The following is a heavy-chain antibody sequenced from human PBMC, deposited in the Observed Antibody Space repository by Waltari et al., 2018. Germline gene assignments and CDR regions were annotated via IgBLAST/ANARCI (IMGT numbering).Heavy chain of an antibody. Sequence: QVQLVQSGAEVKKPGASAKVSCKVSEYTLTELSIHWVRQAPGKGLEWMGGFDPEDGETIYAQKFQGRVTMTEDTSTDTAYMELSRLRSDDTAVYYCARVAPRRGALSGIDYWGQGTLVTVSS. J-gene: IGHJ4*02. V-gene: IGHV1-24*01. CDR2: FDPEDGET. CDR1: EYTLTELS. CDR3: ARVAPRRGALSGIDY. D-gene: IGHD1-26*01.